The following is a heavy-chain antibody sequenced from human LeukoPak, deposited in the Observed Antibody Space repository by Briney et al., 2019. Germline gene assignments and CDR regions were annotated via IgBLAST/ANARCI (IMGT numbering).Heavy chain of an antibody. CDR3: AEGYNPYYFDY. V-gene: IGHV4-59*01. Sequence: PSETLSLTCSVSRGSISDYYWSWIRQPPGKGLEWIGYVSYSGNTNYNPSLKSRVTISVDTSKNQFSLKLSSVTAADPAVYYCAEGYNPYYFDYWGRGTLVTVSS. D-gene: IGHD1-14*01. CDR2: VSYSGNT. J-gene: IGHJ4*02. CDR1: RGSISDYY.